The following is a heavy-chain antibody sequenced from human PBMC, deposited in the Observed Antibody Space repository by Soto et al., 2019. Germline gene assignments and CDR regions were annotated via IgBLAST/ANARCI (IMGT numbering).Heavy chain of an antibody. D-gene: IGHD6-13*01. CDR2: ISSSSSTI. V-gene: IGHV3-48*02. Sequence: GETLKISCAASGFTFSSYSMNWVRQAPGKGLEWVSYISSSSSTIYYADSVKGRFTISRDNAKNSLYLQMNSLRDEDTAVYYCARVRYSSSWELDYYYYGMDVWGQGTTVTVSS. J-gene: IGHJ6*02. CDR3: ARVRYSSSWELDYYYYGMDV. CDR1: GFTFSSYS.